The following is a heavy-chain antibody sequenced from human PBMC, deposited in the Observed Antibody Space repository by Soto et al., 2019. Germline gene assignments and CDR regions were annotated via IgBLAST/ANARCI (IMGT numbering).Heavy chain of an antibody. D-gene: IGHD5-12*01. CDR2: INTYNGMT. Sequence: QVQLVQSGGEVKKPGASVTVSCKASGYTFINYHITWVRQAPGLGLEWMAWINTYNGMTDYAQRFQGRVTMTRDISTSTAYMELRNLGSDDTAVYFCAKSPRGEMATDWGQGTLVTVSS. CDR1: GYTFINYH. V-gene: IGHV1-18*01. J-gene: IGHJ4*02. CDR3: AKSPRGEMATD.